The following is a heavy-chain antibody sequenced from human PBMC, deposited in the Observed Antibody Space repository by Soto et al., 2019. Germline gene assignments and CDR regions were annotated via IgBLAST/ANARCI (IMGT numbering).Heavy chain of an antibody. V-gene: IGHV4-34*01. CDR3: ARGAHSGSYLDYYYGMDV. J-gene: IGHJ6*02. Sequence: SETLSLTCAVYGGSLSGYYWSWIRQPPGKGLEWIGEINHSGSTNYNPSLKSRVTISVDTSKNQFSLKLNSVTAADTAVYYCARGAHSGSYLDYYYGMDVWGQGTTVTVS. CDR2: INHSGST. CDR1: GGSLSGYY. D-gene: IGHD1-26*01.